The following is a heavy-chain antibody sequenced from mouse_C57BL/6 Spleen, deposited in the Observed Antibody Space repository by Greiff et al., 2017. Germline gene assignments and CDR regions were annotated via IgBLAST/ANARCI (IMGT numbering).Heavy chain of an antibody. Sequence: EVQLVESGGGLVKPGGSLKLSCAASGFTFSDYGMHWVRQAPEKGLEWVAYISSGSSTIYYADTVKGRFTISRDNAKNTLFLQMTSLRSEDTAMYYCARGATVVERAWCAYWGEGTLVTVSA. CDR2: ISSGSSTI. D-gene: IGHD1-1*01. CDR1: GFTFSDYG. V-gene: IGHV5-17*01. J-gene: IGHJ3*01. CDR3: ARGATVVERAWCAY.